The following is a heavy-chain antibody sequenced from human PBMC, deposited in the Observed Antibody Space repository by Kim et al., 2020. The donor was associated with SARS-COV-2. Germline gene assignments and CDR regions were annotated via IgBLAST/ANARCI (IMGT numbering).Heavy chain of an antibody. CDR3: TTEKVVVVAATPSDY. Sequence: ATVKGRFTISRDDTKNTLYLQMNSLKTEDTAVYYCTTEKVVVVAATPSDYWGQGTLVTVSS. J-gene: IGHJ4*02. V-gene: IGHV3-15*01. D-gene: IGHD2-15*01.